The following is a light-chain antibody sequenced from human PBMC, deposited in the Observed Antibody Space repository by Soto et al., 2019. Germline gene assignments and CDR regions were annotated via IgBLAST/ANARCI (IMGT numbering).Light chain of an antibody. J-gene: IGKJ1*01. CDR1: QNIYSN. CDR2: RAS. V-gene: IGKV3-15*01. Sequence: EIVMTQSPATLSVSPGERATLSCRASQNIYSNVAWYQQRPGQAPRLLIYRASTRATGIPARFSGSGSGTEFTLTISSLQSEDFTVYSCLQYHNLWAVGQGPKVEIK. CDR3: LQYHNLWA.